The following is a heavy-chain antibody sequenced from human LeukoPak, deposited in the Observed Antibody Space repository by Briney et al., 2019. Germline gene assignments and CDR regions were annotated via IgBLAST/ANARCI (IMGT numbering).Heavy chain of an antibody. V-gene: IGHV4-39*01. CDR3: ARLFDY. J-gene: IGHJ4*02. Sequence: PSETLSLTCTVSGGSISSCSYYWGWLRPPPGKGLEWVVGIHDSGSTHSNPSLKSRVNISVDTPKNQFSLKLSSVTAADTAMYYCARLFDYWGQGTLDTVSS. CDR2: IHDSGST. CDR1: GGSISSCSYY.